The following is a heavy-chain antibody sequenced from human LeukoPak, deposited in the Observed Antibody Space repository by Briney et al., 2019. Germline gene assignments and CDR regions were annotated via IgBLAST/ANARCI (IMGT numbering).Heavy chain of an antibody. CDR3: ARLRYSSGWRVDY. CDR2: IKQDGSEK. D-gene: IGHD6-19*01. CDR1: GFSFSSYW. V-gene: IGHV3-7*03. J-gene: IGHJ4*02. Sequence: GGSLRLSCTASGFSFSSYWMSWVRQAPGNGLEWVANIKQDGSEKYYVDSVKGRFTISRDNAKNSLYLQMNSLRAEDTAVYYCARLRYSSGWRVDYWGQGTLVTVSS.